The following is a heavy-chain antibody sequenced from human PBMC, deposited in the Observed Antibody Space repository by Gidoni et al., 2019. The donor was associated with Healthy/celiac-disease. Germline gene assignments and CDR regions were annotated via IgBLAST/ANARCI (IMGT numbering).Heavy chain of an antibody. D-gene: IGHD2-2*01. CDR2: IYPGDSDT. Sequence: EVQLVQSGAEVKKPGESLKISCKGSGYSFTSYWIGWVRQLPGKGLEWMGIIYPGDSDTRYSPSFQGQVTISADKSISTAYLQWSSLKASDTAMYYCARSHFPYCSSTSCYGTTSYYYYYGMDVWGQGTTVTVSS. CDR3: ARSHFPYCSSTSCYGTTSYYYYYGMDV. CDR1: GYSFTSYW. J-gene: IGHJ6*02. V-gene: IGHV5-51*01.